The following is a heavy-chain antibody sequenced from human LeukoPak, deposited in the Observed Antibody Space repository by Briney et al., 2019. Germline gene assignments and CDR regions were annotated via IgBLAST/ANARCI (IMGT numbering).Heavy chain of an antibody. CDR1: GGSFSGYY. Sequence: SETLSLTCAVYGGSFSGYYWSWIRQPPGKGLEWIGENDHSGSTTYNPSLKTRVTISVDTSKNQFSLKVTSVTAADTAVYYCARGDYCSGGSCYLNYWGQGTLVTVSS. J-gene: IGHJ4*02. D-gene: IGHD2-15*01. V-gene: IGHV4-34*01. CDR2: NDHSGST. CDR3: ARGDYCSGGSCYLNY.